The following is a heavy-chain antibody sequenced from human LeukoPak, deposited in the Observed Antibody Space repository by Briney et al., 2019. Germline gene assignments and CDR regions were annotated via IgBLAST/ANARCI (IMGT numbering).Heavy chain of an antibody. Sequence: GGSLRLSCTASGFTFGDHAMSWVRQAPGKGLEWVGFIRSKTYGGTTEYAASVKGRFTISRDDSKSIAYLQMNSLKTEDTAVYYCTRGPIQQRPYYGMDVWGQGTTVTVSS. CDR1: GFTFGDHA. CDR2: IRSKTYGGTT. D-gene: IGHD5-18*01. J-gene: IGHJ6*02. V-gene: IGHV3-49*04. CDR3: TRGPIQQRPYYGMDV.